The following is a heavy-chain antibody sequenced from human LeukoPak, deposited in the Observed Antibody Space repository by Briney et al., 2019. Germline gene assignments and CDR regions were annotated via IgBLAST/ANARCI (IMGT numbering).Heavy chain of an antibody. V-gene: IGHV3-30-3*01. CDR2: ISYDGSNK. CDR1: GFTFSSYA. CDR3: ARDFSLCDFTKPDY. D-gene: IGHD5/OR15-5a*01. Sequence: GGSLRLSCAASGFTFSSYAMHWVRQAPGKGLEWVAVISYDGSNKYYADSVKGRFTISRDNSKNTLYLQMNSLRAEDTAVYYCARDFSLCDFTKPDYWGQGTLVTVSS. J-gene: IGHJ4*02.